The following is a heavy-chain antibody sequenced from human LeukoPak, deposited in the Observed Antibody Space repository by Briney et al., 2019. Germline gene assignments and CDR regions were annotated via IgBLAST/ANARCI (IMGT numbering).Heavy chain of an antibody. D-gene: IGHD2-15*01. CDR3: VKALRGFDY. Sequence: GGSLRLSCAASGFTFSTYGMHWVRQPPGKGLEWVAFIRNDESNKYYADSVKGRFTISRDNSKNTLYLQMNSLEAEDTAVYYCVKALRGFDYWGQGTLVTVSS. V-gene: IGHV3-30*02. CDR1: GFTFSTYG. CDR2: IRNDESNK. J-gene: IGHJ4*02.